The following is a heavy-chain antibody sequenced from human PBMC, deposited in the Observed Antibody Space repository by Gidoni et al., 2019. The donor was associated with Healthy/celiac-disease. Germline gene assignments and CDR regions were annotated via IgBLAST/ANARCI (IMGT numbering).Heavy chain of an antibody. J-gene: IGHJ6*02. Sequence: QVQLVQSGAEVKKPGASVKVSCKASGYTFTGYYMHWVRQAPGQGLEWMGWINPNSGGTNYAQKCQGRVTMTRDTSISTAYMELSRLRSDDTAVYYCAREMLGYYYGMDVWGQGTTVTVSS. V-gene: IGHV1-2*02. CDR3: AREMLGYYYGMDV. D-gene: IGHD3-16*01. CDR2: INPNSGGT. CDR1: GYTFTGYY.